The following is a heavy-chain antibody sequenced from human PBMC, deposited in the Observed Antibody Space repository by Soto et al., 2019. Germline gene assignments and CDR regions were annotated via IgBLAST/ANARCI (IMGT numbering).Heavy chain of an antibody. V-gene: IGHV4-39*02. D-gene: IGHD1-26*01. CDR1: GGSISSSSYY. J-gene: IGHJ4*02. Sequence: QLQLQESGPGLVKSSETLSLTCNVAGGSISSSSYYWGWIRQPPGKGLEWIGSIYYNGNTYDNPSLKSRVTMSVDTFENRFSLKLSSVTAADTAVYYCARSGQVGGTDYFDYWGQGTLVTVSS. CDR2: IYYNGNT. CDR3: ARSGQVGGTDYFDY.